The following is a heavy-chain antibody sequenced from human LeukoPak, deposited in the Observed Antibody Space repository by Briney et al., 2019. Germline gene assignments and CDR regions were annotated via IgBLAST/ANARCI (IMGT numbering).Heavy chain of an antibody. CDR1: GGSISSGDYF. CDR3: ARDPRYYYGSGFDY. V-gene: IGHV4-30-4*01. CDR2: IYYSGST. Sequence: SQTLSLTCTVSGGSISSGDYFWSWIRQPPGKGLEWIGYIYYSGSTYYNPSLKSRVTISVDTSKNQFSLKLSSVTAADTAVYYCARDPRYYYGSGFDYWGQGTLVTVSS. D-gene: IGHD3-10*01. J-gene: IGHJ4*02.